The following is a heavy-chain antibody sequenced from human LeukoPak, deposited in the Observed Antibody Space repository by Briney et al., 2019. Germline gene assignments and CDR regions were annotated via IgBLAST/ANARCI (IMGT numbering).Heavy chain of an antibody. CDR2: ISSSGSTI. J-gene: IGHJ6*02. V-gene: IGHV3-48*03. CDR3: ARNGDYPFYYYYYCMDV. D-gene: IGHD4-17*01. CDR1: GFTFSSNE. Sequence: GGSLRLSCAASGFTFSSNEMTWVRQAPGKGLEWVSYISSSGSTIYYADSVKGRFTISRDNAKNSLYLQMNSLRAEDTAVYYCARNGDYPFYYYYYCMDVWGQGTTVTVSS.